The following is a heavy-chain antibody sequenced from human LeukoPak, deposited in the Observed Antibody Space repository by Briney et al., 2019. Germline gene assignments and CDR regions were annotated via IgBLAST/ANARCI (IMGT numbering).Heavy chain of an antibody. V-gene: IGHV3-23*01. CDR1: GFTFSSYA. CDR2: ISGSGGST. CDR3: AKAGDYGGNWGLDY. J-gene: IGHJ4*02. Sequence: QAGGSLRLSCAASGFTFSSYAMSWVRQAPGKGLEWVSAISGSGGSTYYADSVKGRFTISRDNSKNTLYLQMNSLRAEDTAVYYCAKAGDYGGNWGLDYWGQGTLVTVSS. D-gene: IGHD4-23*01.